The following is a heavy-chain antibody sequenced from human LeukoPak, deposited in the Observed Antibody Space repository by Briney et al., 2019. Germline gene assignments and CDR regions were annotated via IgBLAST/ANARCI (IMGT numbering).Heavy chain of an antibody. D-gene: IGHD4-23*01. V-gene: IGHV4-59*01. CDR1: GGSFSSYY. Sequence: SETLSLTCAVYGGSFSSYYWNWIRQPPGKGLEWIGYIYYSGSTNYNPSLKSRVTISVDTSKNQFSLKVTSVTAADTAVYYCARDDYGGKGRFDYWGQGTLVTVSS. J-gene: IGHJ4*02. CDR2: IYYSGST. CDR3: ARDDYGGKGRFDY.